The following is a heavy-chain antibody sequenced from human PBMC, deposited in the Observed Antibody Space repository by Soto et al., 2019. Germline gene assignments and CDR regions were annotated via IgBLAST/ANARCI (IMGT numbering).Heavy chain of an antibody. CDR1: GGSFSGYY. D-gene: IGHD2-8*01. J-gene: IGHJ4*02. CDR2: INHSGST. CDR3: ARDPHCTNGVCYDY. V-gene: IGHV4-34*01. Sequence: TSETLSLTCAVYGGSFSGYYWSWIRQPPGKGLEWIGEINHSGSTNYNPSLKSRVTISVDTSKNQFSLKLSSVTAADTAVYYCARDPHCTNGVCYDYWGQGTLVTVSS.